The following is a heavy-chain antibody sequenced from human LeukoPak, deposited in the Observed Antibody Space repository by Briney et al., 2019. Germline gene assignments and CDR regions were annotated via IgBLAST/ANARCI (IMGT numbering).Heavy chain of an antibody. CDR3: VRVSGFCTNGVCPSFDP. CDR2: VSYDGTDT. CDR1: GFTFSNYG. Sequence: PGRSLRLSCAASGFTFSNYGMHWVRQAPGKGLEWVATVSYDGTDTSYADSVKGRFAIFRDNSKNTLYLQMNSLRTEDTAVYYCVRVSGFCTNGVCPSFDPWGQGTLVTVSS. V-gene: IGHV3-30*19. D-gene: IGHD2-8*01. J-gene: IGHJ5*02.